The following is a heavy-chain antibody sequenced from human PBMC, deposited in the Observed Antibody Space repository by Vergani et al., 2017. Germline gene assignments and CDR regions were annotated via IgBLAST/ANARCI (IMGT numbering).Heavy chain of an antibody. Sequence: QVQLQESGPGLVKPSETLSLTCAVSGYSISSGYYWGWIRQPPGKGLEWIGSIYHSGSTYYNPSLKSRVTISVDTSKNQFSLTLSSVTAADTAVYYCARRTLLYVVCLFPEWGQGTLVTVSS. D-gene: IGHD3-9*01. CDR2: IYHSGST. CDR3: ARRTLLYVVCLFPE. CDR1: GYSISSGYY. J-gene: IGHJ4*02. V-gene: IGHV4-38-2*01.